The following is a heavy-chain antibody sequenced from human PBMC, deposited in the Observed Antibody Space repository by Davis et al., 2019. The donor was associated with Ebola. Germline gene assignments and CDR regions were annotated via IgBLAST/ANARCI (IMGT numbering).Heavy chain of an antibody. CDR2: INPNSGGT. D-gene: IGHD6-6*01. J-gene: IGHJ5*02. CDR3: ARGRAARTEYGSWFDP. V-gene: IGHV1-2*04. Sequence: ASVKDSCKASGYTFTGYYMHWVRQAPGQGLEWMGWINPNSGGTNSAQKFQGWVTMTRDTPISTAYMELSRLRSDYTAVYYCARGRAARTEYGSWFDPWGQGTLVTVSS. CDR1: GYTFTGYY.